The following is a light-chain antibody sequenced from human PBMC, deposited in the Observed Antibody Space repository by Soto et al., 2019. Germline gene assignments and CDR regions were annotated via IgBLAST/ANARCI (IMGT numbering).Light chain of an antibody. CDR3: QSYDTGLNRV. Sequence: QAVVTQPPSVSGAPGQRVTISCTGSSSNIGAFYDVHWYQHLPGRAPKLLIYANTNRPSGVPDRFSASKSGTSASLAITGLQAEDEADYYCQSYDTGLNRVFGGGTKVTVL. V-gene: IGLV1-40*01. CDR2: ANT. CDR1: SSNIGAFYD. J-gene: IGLJ3*02.